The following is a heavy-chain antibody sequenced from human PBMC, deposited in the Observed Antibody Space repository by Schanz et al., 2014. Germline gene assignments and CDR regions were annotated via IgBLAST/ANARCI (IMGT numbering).Heavy chain of an antibody. J-gene: IGHJ4*02. V-gene: IGHV3-30-3*01. CDR2: ISYDGSNK. CDR3: ARDRGYCSGGSCLTFDD. CDR1: GFTLSSYA. D-gene: IGHD2-15*01. Sequence: QVQLVESGGGVGQPGRSLRLSCAAYGFTLSSYAMHWVRQAPGKGLEWVAVISYDGSNKYYADSVKGRFTISRDNSKNTRYPQMNTLRAEDTAVYYCARDRGYCSGGSCLTFDDWGQGTLVTVSS.